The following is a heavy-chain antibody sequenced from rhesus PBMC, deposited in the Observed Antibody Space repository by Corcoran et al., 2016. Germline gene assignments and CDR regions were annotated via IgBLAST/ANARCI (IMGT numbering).Heavy chain of an antibody. CDR1: GGSISSSY. CDR2: IYGSGSST. Sequence: QLQLQESGPGLVKPSETLSVTCAVSGGSISSSYWSWIRQAPGKGLEWIGYIYGSGSSTNYNPSLKCRVALSVDTSKNQLSLKLSSVTAADTAVYYCASSTGTSFDYWGQGVLVTVSS. CDR3: ASSTGTSFDY. V-gene: IGHV4-169*02. D-gene: IGHD7-45*01. J-gene: IGHJ4*01.